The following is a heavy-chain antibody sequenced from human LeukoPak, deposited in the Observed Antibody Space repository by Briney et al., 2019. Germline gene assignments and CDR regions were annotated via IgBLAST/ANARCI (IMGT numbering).Heavy chain of an antibody. CDR3: ASDYGDPAYSYGLAYFDY. J-gene: IGHJ4*02. Sequence: GGSLRLSCAASGFTFSSNSMNWVRQAPGKGLEWVSSISGNSYYIYYADSVKGRFTISRDNAKNSLYLQMNSLRAEDTAAYYCASDYGDPAYSYGLAYFDYWGQGTLVTVSS. D-gene: IGHD5-18*01. V-gene: IGHV3-21*01. CDR2: ISGNSYYI. CDR1: GFTFSSNS.